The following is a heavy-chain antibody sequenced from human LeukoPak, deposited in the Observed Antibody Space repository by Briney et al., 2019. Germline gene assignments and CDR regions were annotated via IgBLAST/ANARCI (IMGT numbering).Heavy chain of an antibody. V-gene: IGHV4-34*01. D-gene: IGHD3-22*01. CDR3: ARLRSGYFYYFDY. CDR1: GGSFSGYY. J-gene: IGHJ4*02. CDR2: INHSGST. Sequence: SSETLSLTCAVYGGSFSGYYWSWIRQPPGKGLEWIGEINHSGSTNYNPSLKSRVTISVDTSKNQFSLKLSSVTAADTAVYYCARLRSGYFYYFDYWGQGTLVTVSS.